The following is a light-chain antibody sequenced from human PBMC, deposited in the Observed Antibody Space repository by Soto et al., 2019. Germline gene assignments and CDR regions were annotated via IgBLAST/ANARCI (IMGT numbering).Light chain of an antibody. J-gene: IGLJ1*01. CDR1: SSDVGGYNY. CDR2: DVS. Sequence: QSVLTQPRSVSGSPGQSVTISCTGTSSDVGGYNYVSWYQHHPGKAPKLMIYDVSERPSGVPDCFSGSKSGNTASLTISGLQAEDEADYYCCSYGGSYALYVFGTGTKVTVL. CDR3: CSYGGSYALYV. V-gene: IGLV2-11*01.